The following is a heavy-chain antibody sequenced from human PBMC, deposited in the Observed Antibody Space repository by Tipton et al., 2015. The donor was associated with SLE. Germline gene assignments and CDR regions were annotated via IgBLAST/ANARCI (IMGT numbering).Heavy chain of an antibody. J-gene: IGHJ4*02. D-gene: IGHD3-10*01. V-gene: IGHV4-30-2*01. CDR2: IYHNGIT. CDR3: AALYLGDPVSD. CDR1: GGSISTGGYS. Sequence: TLSLTCTVSGGSISTGGYSWSWIRQPPGKGLEWIGYIYHNGITYYNPSLESRVTISLDRSSNQFSLSLSSVTAADTAVYYCAALYLGDPVSDWGRGILVTVSS.